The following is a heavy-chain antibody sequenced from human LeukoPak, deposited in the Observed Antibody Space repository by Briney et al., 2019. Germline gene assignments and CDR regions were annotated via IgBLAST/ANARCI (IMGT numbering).Heavy chain of an antibody. CDR2: IKQDDSEK. Sequence: GGSLRLSCTASGFTFNTSWMSWVRQAPGKGLEWVANIKQDDSEKYYVDSVKGRFTISRDNAKNSLHLQVNSLRAEDTAVYYCARGGAPGFYFDYWGQGTLVTVSS. V-gene: IGHV3-7*01. D-gene: IGHD4/OR15-4a*01. CDR1: GFTFNTSW. J-gene: IGHJ4*02. CDR3: ARGGAPGFYFDY.